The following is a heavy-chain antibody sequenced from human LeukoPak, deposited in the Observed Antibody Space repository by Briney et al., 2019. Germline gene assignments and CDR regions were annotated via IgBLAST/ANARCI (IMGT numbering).Heavy chain of an antibody. CDR1: GYSFTSYW. V-gene: IGHV5-51*01. J-gene: IGHJ5*02. CDR3: ARQCYYDSSGPNWFDP. D-gene: IGHD3-22*01. Sequence: KPGESLKISCKGSGYSFTSYWIGWVRQLPGKGLEWMGIIYPGDSDTRYSPSFQGQVTISADKSISTACLQWSSLKASDTAMYYCARQCYYDSSGPNWFDPWGQGTLVTVSS. CDR2: IYPGDSDT.